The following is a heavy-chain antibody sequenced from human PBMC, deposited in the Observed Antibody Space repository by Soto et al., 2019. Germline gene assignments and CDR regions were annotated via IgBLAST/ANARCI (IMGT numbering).Heavy chain of an antibody. CDR2: IIPIFGTA. CDR3: ARVGEQQLKTVGYYFDY. D-gene: IGHD6-13*01. Sequence: QVQLVQSGAEVEKPGSSVKVSCKASGGTFSSYAISWVRQAPGQGLEWMGGIIPIFGTANYAQKFQGRVTITADESTSTAYMELSSLRSEDTAVYYCARVGEQQLKTVGYYFDYWGQGTLVTVSS. CDR1: GGTFSSYA. V-gene: IGHV1-69*01. J-gene: IGHJ4*02.